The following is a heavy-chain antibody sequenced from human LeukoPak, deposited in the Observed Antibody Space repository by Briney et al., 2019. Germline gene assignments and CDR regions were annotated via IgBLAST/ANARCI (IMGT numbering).Heavy chain of an antibody. CDR2: FSWNSGSI. D-gene: IGHD2-2*01. V-gene: IGHV3-9*01. J-gene: IGHJ6*02. CDR1: GFPFDDYA. CDR3: AKGAARPYYYYGMDV. Sequence: GGSLRLSWAASGFPFDDYAMHWAGQAPGRGLEGFSGFSWNSGSIGYADSVKGRFTISRDNAKNSLYLQMDSLRAEDTALYYCAKGAARPYYYYGMDVWGQGTTVTVSS.